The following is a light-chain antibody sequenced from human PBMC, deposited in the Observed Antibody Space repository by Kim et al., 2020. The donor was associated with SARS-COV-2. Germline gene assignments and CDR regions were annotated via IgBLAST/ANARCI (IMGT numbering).Light chain of an antibody. V-gene: IGKV3-11*01. CDR3: QQYSNLIT. CDR2: DAS. CDR1: QSVSSC. Sequence: SLSPGESATLSCWASQSVSSCLAWYQQKPGQAPRLLVYDASNRATGIPARFSGSGSETDFTLTISSLEPEDFAVYYCQQYSNLITFGQGTRLEIK. J-gene: IGKJ5*01.